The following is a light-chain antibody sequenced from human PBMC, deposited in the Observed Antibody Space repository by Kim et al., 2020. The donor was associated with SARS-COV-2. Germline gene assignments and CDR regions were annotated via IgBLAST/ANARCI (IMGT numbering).Light chain of an antibody. V-gene: IGLV8-61*01. CDR2: STS. CDR1: SGSVSTNYY. J-gene: IGLJ3*02. CDR3: VLYMGSGIWV. Sequence: QTVVTQEPSFSVSPGGTVTLTCGLSSGSVSTNYYPSWHQQTPGQAPRTLIYSTSTRSSGVPDRFSGSILGNKAALTITGAQADDESDYYCVLYMGSGIWVFGGGTQLTVL.